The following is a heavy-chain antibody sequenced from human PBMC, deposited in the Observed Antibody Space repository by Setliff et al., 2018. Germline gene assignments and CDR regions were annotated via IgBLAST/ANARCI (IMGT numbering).Heavy chain of an antibody. CDR2: INANTGGT. CDR1: GYIFTNYY. V-gene: IGHV1-2*02. Sequence: ASVKVSCKTSGYIFTNYYIHWVRQAPGQGLEWMGWINANTGGTREVQKFQGRVTMTTDTSTSTAYMELRSLRSDDTAVYYCARDLDYQYYYETSGRDAFDIWGLGTMVTVSS. D-gene: IGHD3-22*01. CDR3: ARDLDYQYYYETSGRDAFDI. J-gene: IGHJ3*02.